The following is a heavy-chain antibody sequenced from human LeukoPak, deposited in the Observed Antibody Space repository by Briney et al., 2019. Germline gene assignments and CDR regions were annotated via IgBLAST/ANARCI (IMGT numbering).Heavy chain of an antibody. D-gene: IGHD4-11*01. Sequence: SETLSLTCTVSGGSISSSSYYWGWIRQPPGKGLEWIGSIYYSGSTYYTPSLKSRVTISVDTSKNQFSLKLSSVTAADTAVYYCARDTDNWFDPWGQGTLVTVSS. CDR2: IYYSGST. V-gene: IGHV4-39*07. CDR1: GGSISSSSYY. CDR3: ARDTDNWFDP. J-gene: IGHJ5*02.